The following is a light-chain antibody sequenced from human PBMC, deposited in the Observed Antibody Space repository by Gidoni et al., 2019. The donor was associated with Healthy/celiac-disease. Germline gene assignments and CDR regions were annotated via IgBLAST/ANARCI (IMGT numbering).Light chain of an antibody. CDR1: QSVSSY. CDR3: QQRSNSYT. CDR2: DAS. J-gene: IGKJ2*01. Sequence: DIVLTQSPATLSLSPGERATLACRASQSVSSYLAWYQQKPGQAPRLLIYDASNRATGIPARFSGSGSGTDFTLTISSLEPEDFAVYYCQQRSNSYTFGQXTKLEIK. V-gene: IGKV3-11*01.